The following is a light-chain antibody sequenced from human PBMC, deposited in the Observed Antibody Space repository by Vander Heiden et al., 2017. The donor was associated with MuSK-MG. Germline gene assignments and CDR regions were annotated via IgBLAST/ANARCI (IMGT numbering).Light chain of an antibody. J-gene: IGKJ3*01. Sequence: DIKMTQSPSSLSASVGDRVTITCRASQSISSYLNWYQQKPGKAPKLLIYAASSLQSGVPSRFSGSGSGTDFTLTISSLQPEDFATYYCQQCDSTLFTFGHGTKVDIK. CDR1: QSISSY. CDR2: AAS. V-gene: IGKV1-39*01. CDR3: QQCDSTLFT.